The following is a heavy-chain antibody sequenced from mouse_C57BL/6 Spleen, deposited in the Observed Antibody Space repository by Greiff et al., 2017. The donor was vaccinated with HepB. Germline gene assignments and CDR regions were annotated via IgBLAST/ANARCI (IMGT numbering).Heavy chain of an antibody. CDR1: GYTFTDYY. CDR3: ARRIYYGNFFYFDY. Sequence: EVQLQESGPVLVKPGASVKMSCKASGYTFTDYYMNWVKQSHGKSLEWIGVINPYNGGTSYNQKFKGKATLTVDKSSSTAYMELNSLTSEDSAVYYCARRIYYGNFFYFDYWGQGTTLTVSS. CDR2: INPYNGGT. V-gene: IGHV1-19*01. D-gene: IGHD2-1*01. J-gene: IGHJ2*01.